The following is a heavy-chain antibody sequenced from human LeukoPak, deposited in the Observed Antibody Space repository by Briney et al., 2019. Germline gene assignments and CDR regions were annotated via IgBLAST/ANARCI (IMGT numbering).Heavy chain of an antibody. CDR3: ARSITALPPSFDF. CDR1: GYSFTNYW. Sequence: PGESLKISCKGSGYSFTNYWIGWVLQLPGKGLEWMGIIYAGDSDSRYSPSFQGQVTISADKSISTAYLQWSSLKASDTAIYYCARSITALPPSFDFWGQGTLVTVSS. D-gene: IGHD1-14*01. J-gene: IGHJ4*02. V-gene: IGHV5-51*01. CDR2: IYAGDSDS.